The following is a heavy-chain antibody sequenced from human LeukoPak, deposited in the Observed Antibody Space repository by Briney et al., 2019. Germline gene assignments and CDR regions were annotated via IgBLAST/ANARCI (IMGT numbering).Heavy chain of an antibody. CDR3: ARQLSSGNWFDP. CDR1: GGSISSYY. CDR2: IYYSGST. J-gene: IGHJ5*02. D-gene: IGHD6-19*01. Sequence: SETLSLTCTVSGGSISSYYWSWIRQPPGKGLEWIGYIYYSGSTYYNPSLKSRVTISVDTSKNQFSLKLSSVTAADTAVYYCARQLSSGNWFDPWGQGTLVTVSS. V-gene: IGHV4-59*04.